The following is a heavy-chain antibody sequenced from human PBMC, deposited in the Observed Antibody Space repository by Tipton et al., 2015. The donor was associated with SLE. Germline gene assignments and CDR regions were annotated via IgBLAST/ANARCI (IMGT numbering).Heavy chain of an antibody. V-gene: IGHV4-38-2*02. CDR2: VYPGGTA. D-gene: IGHD4-23*01. CDR1: GYSISRGYY. J-gene: IGHJ5*02. CDR3: ARDPLRDYGGQTAPES. Sequence: TLSLTCTVSGYSISRGYYWGWIRQPPGGGLEWLGSVYPGGTAYYNPSLKSQVTVSVDTAKNQFSLKLTSVTAADTAVYYCARDPLRDYGGQTAPESWGQGTLVTVSS.